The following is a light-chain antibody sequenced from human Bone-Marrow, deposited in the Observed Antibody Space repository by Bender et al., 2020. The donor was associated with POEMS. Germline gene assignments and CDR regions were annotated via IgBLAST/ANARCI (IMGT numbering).Light chain of an antibody. CDR3: NAYTRSSTLV. V-gene: IGLV2-14*01. J-gene: IGLJ3*02. Sequence: QSALTQPPSASGSPGQSVTISCTGTSSDVGDYNYVSWFQQHPGKAPKVMIYDVSNRPSGVSNRFSGSKSGNTASLTISGLQAEDEADYYCNAYTRSSTLVFGGGTKLTV. CDR1: SSDVGDYNY. CDR2: DVS.